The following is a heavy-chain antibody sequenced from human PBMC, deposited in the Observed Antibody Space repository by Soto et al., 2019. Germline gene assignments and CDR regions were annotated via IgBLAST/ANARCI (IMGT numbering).Heavy chain of an antibody. V-gene: IGHV1-69*13. CDR1: GGTFSSYA. CDR3: ARDRPYYDFWSGYSTNYYYYGMDV. D-gene: IGHD3-3*01. CDR2: IIPIFGTA. J-gene: IGHJ6*02. Sequence: SVKVSCKASGGTFSSYAISWVRQAPGQGLEWMGGIIPIFGTANYAQKFQGRVTITADESTSTAYMELSSLRSEGTAVYYCARDRPYYDFWSGYSTNYYYYGMDVWGQGTTVTVSS.